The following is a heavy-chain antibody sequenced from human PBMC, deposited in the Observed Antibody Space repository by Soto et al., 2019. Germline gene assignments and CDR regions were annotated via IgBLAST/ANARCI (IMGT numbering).Heavy chain of an antibody. CDR1: GFTFSSYA. CDR3: AKGEGWPHPLGDAFDI. V-gene: IGHV3-23*01. CDR2: ISGSGGST. J-gene: IGHJ3*02. Sequence: GSLRLSCAASGFTFSSYAMSWVRQAPGKGLEWVSAISGSGGSTYYADSVKGRFTISRDNSKNTLYLQMNSLRAEDTAVYYCAKGEGWPHPLGDAFDIWGQGTMVTVSS. D-gene: IGHD1-26*01.